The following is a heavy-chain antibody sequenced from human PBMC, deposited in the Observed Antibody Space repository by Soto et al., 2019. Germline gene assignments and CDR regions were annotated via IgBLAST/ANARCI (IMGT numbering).Heavy chain of an antibody. Sequence: GGSLRLSCSVFGFTFSSYAMHWVRQAPGKGLQYVSSISSNGGSTYYADSVKGRFTISRDNSKNTLYLQMSSLRVEGTAVYYCVKDRYVDYWGQGNLVTVSS. V-gene: IGHV3-64D*06. CDR3: VKDRYVDY. CDR1: GFTFSSYA. J-gene: IGHJ4*02. CDR2: ISSNGGST.